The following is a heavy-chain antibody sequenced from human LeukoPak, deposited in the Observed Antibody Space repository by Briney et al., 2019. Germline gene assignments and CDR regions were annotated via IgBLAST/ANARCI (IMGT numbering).Heavy chain of an antibody. CDR3: AKRVVVTAKTYYFDY. V-gene: IGHV3-23*01. CDR1: GFTFSSYA. D-gene: IGHD2-21*02. CDR2: LSGSGGST. J-gene: IGHJ4*02. Sequence: RSLRLSCAASGFTFSSYAMSWVRQAPGKGLEWVSALSGSGGSTYYADSVKGRFTISRDNSKNTLYLQLNSLRAEDTALYYCAKRVVVTAKTYYFDYWGQGTLVTVSS.